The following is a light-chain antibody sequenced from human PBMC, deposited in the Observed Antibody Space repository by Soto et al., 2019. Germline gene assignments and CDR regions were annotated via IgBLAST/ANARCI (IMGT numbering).Light chain of an antibody. J-gene: IGKJ1*01. CDR2: AAS. Sequence: VVMTPSRATLSVSPGEISTLXGRASQSGNQNLTWYQQKGGQAPRLLLXAASARATGIKARLSGSGSGKEFTLNISSLQSEDFAIYYCKQYKEWPPWTFGQGTKVDIK. V-gene: IGKV3-15*01. CDR3: KQYKEWPPWT. CDR1: QSGNQN.